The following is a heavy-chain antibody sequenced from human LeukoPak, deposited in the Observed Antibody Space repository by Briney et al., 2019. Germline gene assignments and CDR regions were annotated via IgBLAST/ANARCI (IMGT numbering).Heavy chain of an antibody. CDR3: ARWTTLTTKALDY. CDR2: INGGGSPI. CDR1: GFTFSDYS. D-gene: IGHD4-17*01. J-gene: IGHJ4*02. V-gene: IGHV3-48*01. Sequence: GGSLRLSCAASGFTFSDYSMNWVRQAPGKGLEWVAYINGGGSPIYYADSVRGRFTISRDNAKNSLYLQMNSLRAEDTAVYYCARWTTLTTKALDYWGQGTLVTVS.